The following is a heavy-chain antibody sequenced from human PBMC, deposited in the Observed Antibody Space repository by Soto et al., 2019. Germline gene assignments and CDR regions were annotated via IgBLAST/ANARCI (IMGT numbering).Heavy chain of an antibody. CDR1: GGSISSGGYY. CDR2: IYYSGST. Sequence: SETLSLTCTVSGGSISSGGYYWSWIRQHPGKGLEWIGYIYYSGSTYYNPSLKSRVTISVDTSKNQFSLKLSSVTAADTAVYYCARLRNRNHFVVVPAASGRFDPWAQRTPVTVSS. D-gene: IGHD2-2*01. CDR3: ARLRNRNHFVVVPAASGRFDP. J-gene: IGHJ5*02. V-gene: IGHV4-31*03.